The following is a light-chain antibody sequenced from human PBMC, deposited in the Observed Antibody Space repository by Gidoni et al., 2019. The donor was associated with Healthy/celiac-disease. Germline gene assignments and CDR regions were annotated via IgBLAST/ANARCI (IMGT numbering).Light chain of an antibody. CDR2: RDS. V-gene: IGLV3-9*01. CDR3: QVWDSSTVV. Sequence: SYELTPPLSVSVALGQTARITCGGNNIGSKNVHWYQQKPGQAPVLVIYRDSNRPSGIPERFSGSNSGKTATLTISRAQAGDEADYYCQVWDSSTVVFGGGTKLTVL. CDR1: NIGSKN. J-gene: IGLJ2*01.